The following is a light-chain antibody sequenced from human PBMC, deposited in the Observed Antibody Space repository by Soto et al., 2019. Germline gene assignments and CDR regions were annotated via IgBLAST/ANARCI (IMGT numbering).Light chain of an antibody. J-gene: IGLJ3*02. CDR3: SSYAGNNNVM. Sequence: QSAVTQPPSASGSPGQSVTISCTGNSRDVGAFNYVSWYQQYPGEAPKVIIYEVTKRPSGVPDRVSGSKSGSTASLTVSGLQAEDEADYYCSSYAGNNNVMFGGGTKLTVL. CDR2: EVT. CDR1: SRDVGAFNY. V-gene: IGLV2-8*01.